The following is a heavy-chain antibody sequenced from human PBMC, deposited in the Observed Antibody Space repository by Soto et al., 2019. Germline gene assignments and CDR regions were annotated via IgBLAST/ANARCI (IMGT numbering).Heavy chain of an antibody. CDR3: AKDVSDDYGDYEGYFDL. CDR1: GFTFSSYA. D-gene: IGHD4-17*01. Sequence: EVQLLESGGGLLQPGGSLRLSCAASGFTFSSYAMSWVRQAPGKGLEWVSAISGSGGSTYYADSVKGRFTISRDNSKNTLYLQMNSLRAEDTAVYYCAKDVSDDYGDYEGYFDLWGRGTLVTVSS. CDR2: ISGSGGST. J-gene: IGHJ2*01. V-gene: IGHV3-23*01.